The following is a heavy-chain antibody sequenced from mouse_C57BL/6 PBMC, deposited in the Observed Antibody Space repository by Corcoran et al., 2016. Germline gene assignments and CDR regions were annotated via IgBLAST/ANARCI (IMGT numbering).Heavy chain of an antibody. J-gene: IGHJ4*01. CDR3: ARVVAYDAMDY. CDR2: INPNNGGT. D-gene: IGHD1-1*01. CDR1: GYTFSDYY. Sequence: EVQLQQSGPELVKPGASVKISCKASGYTFSDYYMNWVKQSHGKSLEWIGDINPNNGGTSYNQKFKGKATLTVDKSSSTAYMELRSLTSEDSAVYYCARVVAYDAMDYWGQGTSVTVSS. V-gene: IGHV1-26*01.